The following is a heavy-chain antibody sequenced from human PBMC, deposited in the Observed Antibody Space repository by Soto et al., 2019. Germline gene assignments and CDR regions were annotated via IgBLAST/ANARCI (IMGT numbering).Heavy chain of an antibody. CDR1: GYTFTTYW. CDR2: ISPNGGEK. J-gene: IGHJ3*02. CDR3: ARGRNLDI. Sequence: SCKSSGYTFTTYWMRWVRQAPGKGPECVANISPNGGEKYYVDSVKGRFTISRDNAQNSLYLEMHSLTDDDTAVYYCARGRNLDIWGQGTMVTVSS. V-gene: IGHV3-7*03.